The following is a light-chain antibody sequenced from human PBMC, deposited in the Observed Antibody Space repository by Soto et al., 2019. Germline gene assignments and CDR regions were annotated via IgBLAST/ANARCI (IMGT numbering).Light chain of an antibody. CDR1: QSISTY. CDR3: HQRSSWPLT. J-gene: IGKJ4*01. V-gene: IGKV3-11*01. Sequence: EIVLTQSPATLSLSPWERATLSCRASQSISTYLAWYQQKPGQPPRLLIYDASHRATGIPARFGGSGSGTDFTLTISNLEPEDFAVYYCHQRSSWPLTFGGGTKVDIK. CDR2: DAS.